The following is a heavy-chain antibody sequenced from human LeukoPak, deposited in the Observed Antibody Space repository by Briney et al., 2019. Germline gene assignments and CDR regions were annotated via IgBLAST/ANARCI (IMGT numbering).Heavy chain of an antibody. CDR1: GYTFSTYD. CDR3: ARAIRYQLLSDY. Sequence: ASVKVSCKTSGYTFSTYDINWLRQAAGQGLEWMGWMNPNSANTGSAQKFQGRATITRDTSISTAYLELSSLTSEDTAVYYCARAIRYQLLSDYWGQGTLVTVSS. J-gene: IGHJ4*02. CDR2: MNPNSANT. D-gene: IGHD2-2*01. V-gene: IGHV1-8*03.